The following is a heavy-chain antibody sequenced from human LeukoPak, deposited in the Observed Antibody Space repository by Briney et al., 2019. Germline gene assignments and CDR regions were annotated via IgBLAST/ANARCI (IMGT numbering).Heavy chain of an antibody. Sequence: SETLSLTCAVSGDSISDSDWWTWVRQPPGKGLEWIGEIRHSGSTNYSPSLKSRVTISIDKSKNQLSLKLSSVTAADTAVYYCARDIAGRGYFDYWGQETLVTVSS. J-gene: IGHJ4*02. V-gene: IGHV4-4*02. D-gene: IGHD1-26*01. CDR3: ARDIAGRGYFDY. CDR2: IRHSGST. CDR1: GDSISDSDW.